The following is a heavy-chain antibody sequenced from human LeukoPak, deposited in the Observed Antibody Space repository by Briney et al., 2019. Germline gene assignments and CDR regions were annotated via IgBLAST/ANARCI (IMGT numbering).Heavy chain of an antibody. J-gene: IGHJ3*02. CDR1: RFTFSDYG. CDR2: ISYDGSNK. D-gene: IGHD3-22*01. CDR3: ARVMGDYYASGAPRAFDI. Sequence: GGSLRLSCTASRFTFSDYGMHWVRQAPGKGLEWVAFISYDGSNKYYADSVKGRFTISRDNSKNTLYLQMNSLRAEDTAVYYCARVMGDYYASGAPRAFDIWGQGTMVTVSS. V-gene: IGHV3-30*03.